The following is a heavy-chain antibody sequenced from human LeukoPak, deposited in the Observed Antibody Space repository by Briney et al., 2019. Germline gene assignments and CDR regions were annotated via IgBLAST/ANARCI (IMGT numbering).Heavy chain of an antibody. V-gene: IGHV1-8*02. CDR3: ARDGGSGSYYWFDP. J-gene: IGHJ5*02. D-gene: IGHD3-10*01. Sequence: ASVKVSCKASGYTFTGYYMHWVRQATGQGLEWMGWMNPNSGNTGYAQKFQGRVTMTRNTSISTAYMELSSLRSEDTAVYYCARDGGSGSYYWFDPWGQGTLVTVSS. CDR1: GYTFTGYY. CDR2: MNPNSGNT.